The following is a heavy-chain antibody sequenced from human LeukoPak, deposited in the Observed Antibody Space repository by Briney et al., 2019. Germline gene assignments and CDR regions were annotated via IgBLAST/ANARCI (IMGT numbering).Heavy chain of an antibody. Sequence: SETLSLTCTVSGVSISSYYWSWIRQPPGKGLEWIGYIYTSGSTNYNPSLKSRVTISVDTSNNQFSLKLSSVTAADTAVYYCARHDYYDFWSGYYWTFDIWGQGTMVTVSS. CDR1: GVSISSYY. V-gene: IGHV4-4*09. CDR2: IYTSGST. D-gene: IGHD3-3*01. CDR3: ARHDYYDFWSGYYWTFDI. J-gene: IGHJ3*02.